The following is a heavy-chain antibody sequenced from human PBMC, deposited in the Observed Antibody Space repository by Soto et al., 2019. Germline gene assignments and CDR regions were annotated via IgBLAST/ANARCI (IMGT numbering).Heavy chain of an antibody. CDR1: GGSISSYY. J-gene: IGHJ3*02. Sequence: SETLSLTCTVSGGSISSYYWSWIRQPPGKGLEWIGYIYYSGSTNYNPSLKSRVTIPVDTSKNQFSLKLSSVTAADTAVYYCARLAPSGSELPDAFDIWGQGTMVTVSS. V-gene: IGHV4-59*08. CDR2: IYYSGST. CDR3: ARLAPSGSELPDAFDI. D-gene: IGHD1-26*01.